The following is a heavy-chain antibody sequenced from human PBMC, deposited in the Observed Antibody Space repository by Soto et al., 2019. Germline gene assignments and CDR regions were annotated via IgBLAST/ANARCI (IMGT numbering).Heavy chain of an antibody. CDR2: IKQDGSEK. D-gene: IGHD6-13*01. J-gene: IGHJ4*02. CDR3: ARVQAAAGPYFDY. CDR1: GFTFSSYW. V-gene: IGHV3-7*01. Sequence: GGSLRLSCAASGFTFSSYWMSWVRQAPGKGLEWVANIKQDGSEKYYVDSVKGRFTISRDSAKNSLYLQMNSLRAEDTAVYYCARVQAAAGPYFDYWGQGTLVTVSS.